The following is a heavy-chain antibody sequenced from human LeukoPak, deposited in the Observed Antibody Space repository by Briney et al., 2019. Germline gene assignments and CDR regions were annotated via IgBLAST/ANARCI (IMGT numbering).Heavy chain of an antibody. D-gene: IGHD3-22*01. Sequence: SETLSLTCTVSGGSISSSSYYWGWIRQPPGKGLEWIGSIYYSGSTYYNPSLKSRVTISVDTSKNQFSLKLSSVTAADTAVYYCARHIGGYSIDYWGQGTLVTVFS. V-gene: IGHV4-39*01. J-gene: IGHJ4*02. CDR2: IYYSGST. CDR3: ARHIGGYSIDY. CDR1: GGSISSSSYY.